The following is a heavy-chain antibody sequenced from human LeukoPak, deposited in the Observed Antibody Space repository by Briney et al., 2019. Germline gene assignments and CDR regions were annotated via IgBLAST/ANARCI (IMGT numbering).Heavy chain of an antibody. D-gene: IGHD2-2*01. CDR3: ARDHCSNSGYYEYYYYGMDV. CDR2: INPNSGGT. Sequence: ASVKVSCNASGYTFTGYYMHWVRQAPGQGLEWMGWINPNSGGTNYAQKFQGRLTMTRDTSISTAYMELSRLRSDDTAVYYCARDHCSNSGYYEYYYYGMDVWGQGTTVTVSS. J-gene: IGHJ6*02. V-gene: IGHV1-2*02. CDR1: GYTFTGYY.